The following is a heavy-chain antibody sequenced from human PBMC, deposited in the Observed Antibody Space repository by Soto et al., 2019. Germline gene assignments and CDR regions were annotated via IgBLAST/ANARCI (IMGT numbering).Heavy chain of an antibody. D-gene: IGHD6-6*01. CDR3: AKDFRAARLKYYGMDV. Sequence: GGSLRLSCAASGFTFSSYGMHWVRQAPGKGLEWVAVISYDGSNKYYADSVKGRFTISRDNSKNTLYLQMNSLRAEDTAVYYCAKDFRAARLKYYGMDVWGQGTKVTVYS. CDR1: GFTFSSYG. CDR2: ISYDGSNK. J-gene: IGHJ6*02. V-gene: IGHV3-30*18.